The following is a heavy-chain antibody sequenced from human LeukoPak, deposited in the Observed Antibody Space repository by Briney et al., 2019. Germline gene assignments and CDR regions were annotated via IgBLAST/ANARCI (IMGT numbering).Heavy chain of an antibody. CDR2: IYHSGST. J-gene: IGHJ4*02. D-gene: IGHD2-8*01. CDR1: GYSISSGYY. Sequence: SETLSLTCAVSGYSISSGYYWGWIRQPPGKGLEWIGSIYHSGSTYYNPSLKSRVTISVDTSKNQFSLKLSSVTAADTAVYYCARVWHYWGQGTLVTVSS. V-gene: IGHV4-38-2*01. CDR3: ARVWHY.